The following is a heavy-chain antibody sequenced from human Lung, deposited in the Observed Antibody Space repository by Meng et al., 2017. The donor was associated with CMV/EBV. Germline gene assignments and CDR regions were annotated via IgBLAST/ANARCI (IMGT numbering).Heavy chain of an antibody. CDR1: GGSISNYY. D-gene: IGHD2-2*01. J-gene: IGHJ5*02. Sequence: TVSGGSISNYYWSWIRKPPGEGLEWIGYIYYTGSTNYNPSLKSRVTTSLDTPKEQFSLKLSSVTAADTAVYYCARVVKDFVVVPAATWFDPWXQGTLVTVSS. V-gene: IGHV4-59*01. CDR2: IYYTGST. CDR3: ARVVKDFVVVPAATWFDP.